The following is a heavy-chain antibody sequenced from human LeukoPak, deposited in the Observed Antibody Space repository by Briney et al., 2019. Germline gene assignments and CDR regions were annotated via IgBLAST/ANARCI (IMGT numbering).Heavy chain of an antibody. J-gene: IGHJ5*02. V-gene: IGHV4-38-2*02. D-gene: IGHD2-2*01. CDR1: GYSISSGYQ. CDR3: ARDPRWLTPDCTSTSCYENYFDP. Sequence: SETLSLTCGVSGYSISSGYQWAWIRQSPGKGLEWIGNTYHSGSAHYNPSLKSRVTISVETSKNQFSLNMYSVTAADTAVYYCARDPRWLTPDCTSTSCYENYFDPWGQGTLVTVSS. CDR2: TYHSGSA.